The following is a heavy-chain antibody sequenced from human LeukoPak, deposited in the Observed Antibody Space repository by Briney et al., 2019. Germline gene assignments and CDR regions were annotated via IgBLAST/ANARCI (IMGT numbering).Heavy chain of an antibody. D-gene: IGHD5-24*01. CDR3: ARAWRYNFSPLDY. Sequence: ASVKVSCKASGYTFTGYYMRWVRQAPGQGLEWMGWINPNSGGTNYAQKFQGRVTMTRDTSISTAYMELSRLRSDDTAVYYCARAWRYNFSPLDYWGQGTLVTVPS. J-gene: IGHJ4*02. V-gene: IGHV1-2*02. CDR2: INPNSGGT. CDR1: GYTFTGYY.